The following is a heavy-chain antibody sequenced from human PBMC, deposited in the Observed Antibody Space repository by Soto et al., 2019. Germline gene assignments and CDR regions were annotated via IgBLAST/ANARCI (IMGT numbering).Heavy chain of an antibody. CDR2: ISGTDGGA. J-gene: IGHJ4*02. V-gene: IGHV3-23*01. CDR3: ASGGLHGYTNGGLSYFHS. CDR1: ELSFSNHA. D-gene: IGHD5-18*01. Sequence: EVHLLESGGGLLQPGGSLRLSWAASELSFSNHAMTWVRQAPGKGLEWVSGISGTDGGAYYADSVKGRFTISRDNSRSTLYLLMNSLRFEDTAVYYCASGGLHGYTNGGLSYFHSWGQGTLVTVSS.